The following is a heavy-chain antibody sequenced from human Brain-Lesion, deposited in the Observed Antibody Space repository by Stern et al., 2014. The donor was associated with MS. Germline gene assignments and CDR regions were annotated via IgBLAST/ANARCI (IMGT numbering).Heavy chain of an antibody. CDR3: ATYYYDSTGYNDF. Sequence: DQLVESGAEVKKPGASVKVSCKASGYTFTGYYMHWVRQAPGQGLEWMGWINPKSGGTNYAQKFQGWVTMTRDTSINTAYMELSRLRSDDTAVYSCATYYYDSTGYNDFWGQGTLVTVSS. J-gene: IGHJ4*02. V-gene: IGHV1-2*04. CDR2: INPKSGGT. D-gene: IGHD3-22*01. CDR1: GYTFTGYY.